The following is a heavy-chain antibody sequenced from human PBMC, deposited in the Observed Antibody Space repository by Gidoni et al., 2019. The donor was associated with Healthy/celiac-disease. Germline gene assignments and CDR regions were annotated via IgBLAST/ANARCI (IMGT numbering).Heavy chain of an antibody. J-gene: IGHJ4*02. V-gene: IGHV3-23*01. D-gene: IGHD1-26*01. Sequence: EVQLLESGGGLVQPGGSLRLSCAAAGFPFSSYAMRWVRQAPGKGLEWVSAISGSGGSTYYADSVKGRFTISRDNSKNTLYLQMNSLRAEDTAVYYCAKDARSGSYYRFFDYWGQGTLVTVSS. CDR1: GFPFSSYA. CDR3: AKDARSGSYYRFFDY. CDR2: ISGSGGST.